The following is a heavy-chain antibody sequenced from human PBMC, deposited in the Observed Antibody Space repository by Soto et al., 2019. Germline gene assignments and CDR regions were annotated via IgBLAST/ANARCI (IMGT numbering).Heavy chain of an antibody. CDR3: AREDTIYAVVMMNWFDS. D-gene: IGHD3-3*01. Sequence: GASVKVSCKASGYRFTSYGINWVRQAPGQGLEWMGWISIYNGNTRYAQNVQGRVTLTRDTSTNTTYMDLRTLRYDDTAVYYCAREDTIYAVVMMNWFDSWGQGTLVTVSS. CDR2: ISIYNGNT. V-gene: IGHV1-18*01. J-gene: IGHJ5*01. CDR1: GYRFTSYG.